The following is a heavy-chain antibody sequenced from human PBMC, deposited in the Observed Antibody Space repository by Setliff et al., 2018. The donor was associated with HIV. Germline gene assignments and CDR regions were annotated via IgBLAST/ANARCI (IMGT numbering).Heavy chain of an antibody. CDR3: ARGWVRGPIISPGTYFSYGLDV. CDR2: VYYSGST. Sequence: PSETLSLTCTVSGGSIRNGLYYWHWIRQPPGKGLEWIGSVYYSGSTYYKPSLKSRVTISVDTSKNQFSLRLSSVTAADRAVYYCARGWVRGPIISPGTYFSYGLDVWGQGTPVTVSS. J-gene: IGHJ6*02. V-gene: IGHV4-39*07. CDR1: GGSIRNGLYY. D-gene: IGHD3-10*01.